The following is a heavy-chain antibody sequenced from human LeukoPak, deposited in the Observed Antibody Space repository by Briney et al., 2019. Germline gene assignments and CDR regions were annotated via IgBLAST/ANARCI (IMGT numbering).Heavy chain of an antibody. CDR1: GFTVSTYD. V-gene: IGHV3-23*01. Sequence: PGGSLRLSCAASGFTVSTYDMSWVRQAPGRGPEWVSGFSGSDGSAYYADSVKGRFTISRDNSKNTLYLQMNSLRADDTAIYYCAKPLYNSGWYGGGDSWGQGTLVIVSS. D-gene: IGHD6-19*01. CDR2: FSGSDGSA. CDR3: AKPLYNSGWYGGGDS. J-gene: IGHJ5*02.